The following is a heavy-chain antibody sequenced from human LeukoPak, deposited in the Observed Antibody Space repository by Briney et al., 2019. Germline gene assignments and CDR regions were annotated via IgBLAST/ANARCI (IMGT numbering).Heavy chain of an antibody. D-gene: IGHD1-26*01. CDR3: TRDSGTYNWFDP. CDR2: IDKKDKGYATAT. Sequence: GGSLRLSCAASGFTFSGSAIHWVRQSSGKGLEWVGQIDKKDKGYATATAYAASVKGRFAISRDDSINTAYLQMKSLKTEDTALYYCTRDSGTYNWFDPWGQGTLVTVSS. J-gene: IGHJ5*02. CDR1: GFTFSGSA. V-gene: IGHV3-73*01.